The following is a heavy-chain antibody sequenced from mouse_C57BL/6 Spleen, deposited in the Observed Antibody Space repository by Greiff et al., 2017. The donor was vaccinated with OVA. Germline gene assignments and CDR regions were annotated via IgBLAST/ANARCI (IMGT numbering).Heavy chain of an antibody. CDR2: IDPSDSET. V-gene: IGHV1-52*01. Sequence: VQLQQPGAELVRPGSSVKLSCKASGYTFTSYWMHWVKQRPIQGLEWIGNIDPSDSETHYNQKFKDKATLTVDKSSSTAYMQLSSLTSEDSAVYYCARGDTTVVPYWYFDVWGTGTTVTVSS. CDR3: ARGDTTVVPYWYFDV. J-gene: IGHJ1*03. D-gene: IGHD1-1*01. CDR1: GYTFTSYW.